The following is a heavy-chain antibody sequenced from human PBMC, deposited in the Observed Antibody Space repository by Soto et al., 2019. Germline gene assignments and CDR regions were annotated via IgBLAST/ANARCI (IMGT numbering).Heavy chain of an antibody. J-gene: IGHJ4*02. Sequence: GGSLRLSCAASGFTVSSNYMSWVRQAPGKGLEWVSVIYSGGSTYYADSVKGRFTISRDNSKNTLYLQMNSLRAEDTAVYYCARDYYDSSGYSLWGQGTLVTVSS. V-gene: IGHV3-53*01. CDR2: IYSGGST. CDR1: GFTVSSNY. CDR3: ARDYYDSSGYSL. D-gene: IGHD3-22*01.